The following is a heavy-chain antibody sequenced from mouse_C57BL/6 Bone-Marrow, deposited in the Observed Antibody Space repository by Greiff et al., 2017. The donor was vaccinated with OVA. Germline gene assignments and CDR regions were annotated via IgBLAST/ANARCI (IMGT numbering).Heavy chain of an antibody. CDR3: ARGLSYAMGY. V-gene: IGHV1-50*01. Sequence: QVQLQQPGAELVKPGASVKLSCKASGYTFTSYWMQWVKQRPGQGLEWIGEIDPSDSYTNYNQKLKGKATLTVDTSSSTAYMQLSSLTSEDSAVYYCARGLSYAMGYWGQGTSVTASS. J-gene: IGHJ4*01. CDR2: IDPSDSYT. CDR1: GYTFTSYW.